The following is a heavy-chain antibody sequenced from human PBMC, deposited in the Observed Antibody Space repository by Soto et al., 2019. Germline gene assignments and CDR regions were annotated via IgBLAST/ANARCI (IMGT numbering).Heavy chain of an antibody. CDR3: ASHSSSSGEDY. V-gene: IGHV1-69*02. D-gene: IGHD6-6*01. CDR1: GGTFSSYT. J-gene: IGHJ4*02. CDR2: IIPILGIA. Sequence: ASVKVSCKASGGTFSSYTISWVRQAPGQGLEWMGRIIPILGIANYAQKFQGRVTITADKSTSTAYMELSSLRSEDTAVYYCASHSSSSGEDYWGQGTLVTVSS.